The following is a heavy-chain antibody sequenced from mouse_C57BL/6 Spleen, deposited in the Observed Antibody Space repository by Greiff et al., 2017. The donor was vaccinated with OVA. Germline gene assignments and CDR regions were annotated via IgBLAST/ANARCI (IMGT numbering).Heavy chain of an antibody. J-gene: IGHJ2*01. V-gene: IGHV5-4*01. CDR1: GLTFSSYA. D-gene: IGHD2-1*01. CDR3: ARDGFRCNSLFDY. Sequence: EVKLMESGGGLVKPGGSLKLSCAASGLTFSSYAMSWVRQTPEKRLEWVATISDGGSYTYYPDNVKGRFTISRDNAKNNLYLQMSHLKSEDTAMYYCARDGFRCNSLFDYWGQGTTLTVSS. CDR2: ISDGGSYT.